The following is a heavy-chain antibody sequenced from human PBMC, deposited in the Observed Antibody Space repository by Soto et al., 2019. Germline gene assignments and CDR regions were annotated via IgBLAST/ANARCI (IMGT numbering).Heavy chain of an antibody. V-gene: IGHV3-21*01. CDR2: ISSSSSYI. D-gene: IGHD3-9*01. CDR1: GFTFSSYS. CDR3: ARSTLLYFAWPYHDAFDI. J-gene: IGHJ3*02. Sequence: EVPLVESGGGLVKPGGSLRLSCAASGFTFSSYSMNWVRQAPGKGLEWVSTISSSSSYIYYADSVKGRFTISRDNAKNSLYLEMNSLRAEDTAVYYCARSTLLYFAWPYHDAFDIWGQGTMVTVSS.